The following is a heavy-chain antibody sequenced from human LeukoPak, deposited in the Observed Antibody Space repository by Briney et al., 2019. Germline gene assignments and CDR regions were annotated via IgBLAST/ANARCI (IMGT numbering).Heavy chain of an antibody. CDR1: GGTFSSYG. CDR2: IIPIFGTA. D-gene: IGHD5-18*01. J-gene: IGHJ4*02. V-gene: IGHV1-69*13. Sequence: SVKVSCKASGGTFSSYGISWVRQAPGQGLEWMGGIIPIFGTAKYAQKFQGRVTITADEPTSTAYMELSSLRSEDTAVYYCARDAADTVRGGDYWGQGSLVTVSS. CDR3: ARDAADTVRGGDY.